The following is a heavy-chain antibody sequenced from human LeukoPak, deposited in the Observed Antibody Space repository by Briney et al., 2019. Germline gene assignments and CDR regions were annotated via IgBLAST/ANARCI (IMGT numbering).Heavy chain of an antibody. CDR2: IYPGDSDT. CDR3: ERLRGNSSGWYDY. Sequence: RGESLKISCKGSGYSFTSYWSGWVRQMPGKGLGWMGIIYPGDSDTRYSPPFQGQVTISADTSISTAYLKWSRLKASDTAMYYCERLRGNSSGWYDYWGQGTLVTVSS. D-gene: IGHD6-19*01. J-gene: IGHJ4*02. CDR1: GYSFTSYW. V-gene: IGHV5-51*01.